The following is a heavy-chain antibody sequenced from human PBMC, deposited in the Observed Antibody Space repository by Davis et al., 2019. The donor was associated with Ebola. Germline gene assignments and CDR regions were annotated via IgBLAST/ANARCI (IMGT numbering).Heavy chain of an antibody. D-gene: IGHD1-26*01. J-gene: IGHJ4*02. CDR3: VRRGNSGSFDF. Sequence: SGPTLVKPTATLTLTCSVSGFSLSDPRVGVSWIRQPPGKALEWHAHVFSNDAKSYSPSLRNRLTMSKDPSRNQLVLIMTNMDPVDTATYYCVRRGNSGSFDFWGQGTLVTVSS. V-gene: IGHV2-26*01. CDR2: VFSNDAK. CDR1: GFSLSDPRVG.